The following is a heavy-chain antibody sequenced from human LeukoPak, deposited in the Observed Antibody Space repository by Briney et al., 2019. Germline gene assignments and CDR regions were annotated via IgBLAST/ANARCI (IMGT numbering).Heavy chain of an antibody. Sequence: SETLSLTCTVSGGSISSYYWSWIRQPPGKGLEWIGYIYYSGSTNYNPSLKSRGTISVDTSNNQISLKLSSVTAADTAVYYCARELPGLGWYFDLWGRGTLVTASS. CDR1: GGSISSYY. D-gene: IGHD1-1*01. CDR2: IYYSGST. J-gene: IGHJ2*01. V-gene: IGHV4-59*01. CDR3: ARELPGLGWYFDL.